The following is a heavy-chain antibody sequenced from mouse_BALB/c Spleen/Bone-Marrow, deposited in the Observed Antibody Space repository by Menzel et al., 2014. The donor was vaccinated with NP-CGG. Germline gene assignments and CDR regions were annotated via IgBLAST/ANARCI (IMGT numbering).Heavy chain of an antibody. Sequence: DVHLVESGGGLVQPGGSRKLSCAASGFTFSDYGMAWVRQAPGKGLEWVAFISNLAYSIYYADTVTGRFTISRENAKNTLYLEMSSLRSEDTAMYYCATIYYGNSYAMDYWGQGTSVTVSS. CDR1: GFTFSDYG. CDR2: ISNLAYSI. J-gene: IGHJ4*01. CDR3: ATIYYGNSYAMDY. D-gene: IGHD2-1*01. V-gene: IGHV5-15*02.